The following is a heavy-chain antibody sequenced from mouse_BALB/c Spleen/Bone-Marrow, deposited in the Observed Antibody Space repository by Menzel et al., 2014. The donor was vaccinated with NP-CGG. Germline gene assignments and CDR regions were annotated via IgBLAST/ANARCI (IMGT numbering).Heavy chain of an antibody. CDR3: TRSYYGNYFDV. CDR1: GYTFTSYY. Sequence: SGAELVKPGASVKLSCKASGYTFTSYYMYWVKQRPGQGLEWIGEINPSNGGTNFNEKFKSKATLTVDKSSSTAYMQLSSLTSEDSAFYYCTRSYYGNYFDVWGAGTTVTVSS. V-gene: IGHV1S81*02. CDR2: INPSNGGT. D-gene: IGHD2-1*01. J-gene: IGHJ1*01.